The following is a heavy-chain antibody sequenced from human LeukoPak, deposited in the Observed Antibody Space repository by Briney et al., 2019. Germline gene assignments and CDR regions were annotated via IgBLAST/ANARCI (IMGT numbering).Heavy chain of an antibody. J-gene: IGHJ6*03. V-gene: IGHV4-4*07. CDR2: IYTSGST. CDR1: GGSISSYY. D-gene: IGHD3-3*01. Sequence: SETLSLTCTVSGGSISSYYWSWIRKPAGKGLEWIGRIYTSGSTNYNPSLKSRVTISVDKSKNQFSLKLSSVTAADTAVYYCAREGDSKGDYDFWSGYSGSYYYYYMDVWGKGTTVTVSS. CDR3: AREGDSKGDYDFWSGYSGSYYYYYMDV.